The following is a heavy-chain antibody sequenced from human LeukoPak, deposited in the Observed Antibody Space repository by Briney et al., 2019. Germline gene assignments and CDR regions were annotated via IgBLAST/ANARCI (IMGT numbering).Heavy chain of an antibody. Sequence: SETLSLTCTVSGGSISSGGYYWSWIRQRPGKGLEWIGYIYYSGSTYYNPSLKSRLTISVDTSKNQFSLKLSSVTAADTAVYYCARDFGGYGHFDYWGQGTLVTVSS. CDR3: ARDFGGYGHFDY. CDR2: IYYSGST. CDR1: GGSISSGGYY. V-gene: IGHV4-31*03. J-gene: IGHJ4*02. D-gene: IGHD5-12*01.